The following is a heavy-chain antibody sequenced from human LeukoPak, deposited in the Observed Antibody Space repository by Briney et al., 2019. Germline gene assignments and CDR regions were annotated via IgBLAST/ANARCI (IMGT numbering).Heavy chain of an antibody. Sequence: PGGSLSLSCAASGFTFSHYYMSWLRQAPGKGLEWVSYISISGSSIYYADSVKGRFTISRDYAKNSMYLQMTSLIAEDSAVYYCARFVGSSRFDYWGQGTLVTVSS. CDR3: ARFVGSSRFDY. CDR2: ISISGSSI. J-gene: IGHJ4*02. D-gene: IGHD1-26*01. V-gene: IGHV3-11*01. CDR1: GFTFSHYY.